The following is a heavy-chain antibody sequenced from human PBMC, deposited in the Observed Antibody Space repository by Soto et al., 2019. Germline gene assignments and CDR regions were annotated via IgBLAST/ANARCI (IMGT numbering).Heavy chain of an antibody. CDR1: GGTFSSYA. Sequence: VKVSCKASGGTFSSYAISWVRQAPGQGLEWMGGIIPIFGTANYAQKFQGRVTITADESTSTAYMELSSLRSEDTAVYYCARVPCGGDCYSRWFDPWGQGTLVTVSS. D-gene: IGHD2-21*02. J-gene: IGHJ5*02. CDR3: ARVPCGGDCYSRWFDP. CDR2: IIPIFGTA. V-gene: IGHV1-69*13.